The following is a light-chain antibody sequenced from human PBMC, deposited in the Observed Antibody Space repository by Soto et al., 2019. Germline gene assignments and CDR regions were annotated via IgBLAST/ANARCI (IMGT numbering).Light chain of an antibody. CDR3: QVWDTDGDHVV. CDR2: FDR. V-gene: IGLV3-21*04. J-gene: IGLJ2*01. Sequence: SYELTQPPSVSVAPGKTARITCGGNSIGSQSVHWYQQRPGQAPVLVIYFDRDRPSGIPERFSGSKSGNTATLTISRVEAGDEADYHCQVWDTDGDHVVFGGGTKLTVL. CDR1: SIGSQS.